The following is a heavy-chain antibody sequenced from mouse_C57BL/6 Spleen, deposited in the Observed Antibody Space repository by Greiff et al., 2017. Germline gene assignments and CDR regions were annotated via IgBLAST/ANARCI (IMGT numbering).Heavy chain of an antibody. CDR1: GYTFTSYW. CDR2: IYPGSGST. D-gene: IGHD2-5*01. CDR3: ARAYYSNRAWFSY. V-gene: IGHV1-55*01. Sequence: QVQLQQPGAELVKPGASVKMSCKASGYTFTSYWITWVKQRPGQGREWIGDIYPGSGSTNYNEKFRSKATLTVDTSSSAAYMQLSSLASEDSAVYYCARAYYSNRAWFSYWGQGTLVTVSA. J-gene: IGHJ3*01.